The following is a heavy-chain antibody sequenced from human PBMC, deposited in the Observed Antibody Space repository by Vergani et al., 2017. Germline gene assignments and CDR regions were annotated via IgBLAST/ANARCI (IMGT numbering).Heavy chain of an antibody. V-gene: IGHV4-34*01. Sequence: QVQLQQWGAGLLKPSETLSLTCAVYGGSFSGYYWSWIRQPPGKGLEWIGEINHSGSTNYNPSLKSRVTISVDTSKNQFSLKLSSVTAADTAVYYCARGXSVYSSSWYPYFDYWGQGTLVTVSS. CDR3: ARGXSVYSSSWYPYFDY. CDR1: GGSFSGYY. D-gene: IGHD6-13*01. J-gene: IGHJ4*02. CDR2: INHSGST.